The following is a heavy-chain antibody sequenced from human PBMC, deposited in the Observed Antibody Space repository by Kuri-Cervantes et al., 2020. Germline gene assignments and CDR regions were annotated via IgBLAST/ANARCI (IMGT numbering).Heavy chain of an antibody. J-gene: IGHJ6*02. V-gene: IGHV3-49*03. Sequence: LSLTCAASGFTFGDYAMSWFRQAPGKGLEWVGFIRSKAYGGTTDYAAPVKGRFTISRDDSKNTLYLQMNSLKTEDTAVYYCTTDPDYRVNYYYYYGMDVWGQGTTVTVSS. CDR2: IRSKAYGGTT. CDR1: GFTFGDYA. D-gene: IGHD4-11*01. CDR3: TTDPDYRVNYYYYYGMDV.